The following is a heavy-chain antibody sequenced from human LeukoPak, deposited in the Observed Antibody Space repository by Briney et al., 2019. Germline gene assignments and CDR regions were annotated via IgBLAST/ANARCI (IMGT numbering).Heavy chain of an antibody. CDR2: IRHDGSHK. Sequence: GGSLRLSCAASGFTFSTYGMHWVRQAPGKGLEWVTVIRHDGSHKDYADSVKGRFTISRDNSKNTLYLQMNDLRAEDTAMYYCVRGWGSNVYASAFDVWGQGTMVTVSS. J-gene: IGHJ3*01. CDR3: VRGWGSNVYASAFDV. V-gene: IGHV3-33*01. D-gene: IGHD3-16*01. CDR1: GFTFSTYG.